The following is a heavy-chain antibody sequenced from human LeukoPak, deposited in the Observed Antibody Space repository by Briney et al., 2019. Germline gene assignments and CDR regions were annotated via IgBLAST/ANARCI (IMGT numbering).Heavy chain of an antibody. D-gene: IGHD4-17*01. V-gene: IGHV3-33*01. CDR3: ARNDYGDNGGFDY. J-gene: IGHJ4*02. Sequence: SAGSLRPSCAASGFTFSRYGMHWVRQAQGKGLEWVAVIWYDGSNKYYADSVRGRFTISRDNSKNTVYLQMNSLRGEDTAMYYCARNDYGDNGGFDYWGQGTLVTVSS. CDR1: GFTFSRYG. CDR2: IWYDGSNK.